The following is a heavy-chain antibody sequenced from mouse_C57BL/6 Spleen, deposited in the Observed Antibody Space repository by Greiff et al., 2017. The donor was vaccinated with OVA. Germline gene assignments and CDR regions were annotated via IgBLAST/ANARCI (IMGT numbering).Heavy chain of an antibody. CDR2: IWSGGST. Sequence: VKLVESGPGLVQPSQSLSITCTVSGFSLTSYGVHWVRQSPGKGLEWLGVIWSGGSTDYNAAFISRLSISKDNSKSQVFFKMNSLQADDTAIYYCAREGDYGSSYGFAYWGQGTLVTVSA. D-gene: IGHD1-1*01. CDR3: AREGDYGSSYGFAY. J-gene: IGHJ3*01. CDR1: GFSLTSYG. V-gene: IGHV2-2*01.